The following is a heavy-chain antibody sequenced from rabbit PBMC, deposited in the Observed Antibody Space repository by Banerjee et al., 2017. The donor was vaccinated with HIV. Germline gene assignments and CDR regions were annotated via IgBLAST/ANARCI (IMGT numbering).Heavy chain of an antibody. V-gene: IGHV1S40*01. J-gene: IGHJ4*01. Sequence: QSLDESGGDLVKPGASLTLTCTASGIDFSTYYYMCWVRQAPGKGLELIACIYSSGGSTWYASWAKGRFTVSKTSSTTVTLQMTSLTAADTATYFCARYSGSTYPVWGPGTLVTVS. CDR2: IYSSGGST. CDR3: ARYSGSTYPV. D-gene: IGHD8-1*01. CDR1: GIDFSTYYY.